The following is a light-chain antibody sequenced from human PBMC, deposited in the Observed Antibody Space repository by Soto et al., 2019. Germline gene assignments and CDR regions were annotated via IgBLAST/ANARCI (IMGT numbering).Light chain of an antibody. CDR3: QSYDSRLSGLYV. J-gene: IGLJ1*01. V-gene: IGLV1-40*01. Sequence: QSVLTQPPSVSGAPGQRVTISCTGSSSNIGAAYDVQWYQQLPGTAPKLLIYGNSNRPSGVPDRFSGSKSGTSASLAITGLQAEDEADYYCQSYDSRLSGLYVFGTGTKLTVL. CDR2: GNS. CDR1: SSNIGAAYD.